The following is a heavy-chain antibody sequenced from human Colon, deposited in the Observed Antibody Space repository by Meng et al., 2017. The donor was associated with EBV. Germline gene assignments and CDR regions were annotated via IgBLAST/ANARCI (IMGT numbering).Heavy chain of an antibody. CDR1: GFTFSDSG. D-gene: IGHD6-6*01. CDR3: ARGSVPLFDH. Sequence: DVQLVESGGXLVKPGGPLRLSCATSGFTFSDSGVNWVRQAPGKGLEWVASISYSGTYTYYADSVKGRFTISRDNAKNSLYLQMNSLRAEDTAVYYCARGSVPLFDHWGQGTLVTVSS. V-gene: IGHV3-21*01. CDR2: ISYSGTYT. J-gene: IGHJ4*02.